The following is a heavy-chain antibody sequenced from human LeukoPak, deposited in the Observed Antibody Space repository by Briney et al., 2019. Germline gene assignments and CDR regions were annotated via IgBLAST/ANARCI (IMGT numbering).Heavy chain of an antibody. D-gene: IGHD4-17*01. CDR1: GYTFNNYY. Sequence: ASVKVSCKASGYTFNNYYMKWVRQAPGQGLEWMGIINPSGGSTGYAQKFQGRVTMTRDTSTSTVYMELSSLRSDDTAVYYCARSRDYGDYFDYWGQGTLVTVSS. CDR2: INPSGGST. V-gene: IGHV1-46*02. J-gene: IGHJ4*02. CDR3: ARSRDYGDYFDY.